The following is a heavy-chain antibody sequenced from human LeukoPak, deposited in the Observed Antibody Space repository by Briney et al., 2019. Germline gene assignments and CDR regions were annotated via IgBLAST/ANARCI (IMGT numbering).Heavy chain of an antibody. CDR1: GFTFSSYS. Sequence: GGSLRLSCAASGFTFSSYSMNWVRQAPGKGLEWVSSISSSSSYIYYADSVKGRFTISRDNAKNSLYLQMNSLRAEDTAVYYCAKAPYPPKMATKVGFYYYGMDVWGQGTTVTVPS. CDR3: AKAPYPPKMATKVGFYYYGMDV. J-gene: IGHJ6*02. D-gene: IGHD5-24*01. CDR2: ISSSSSYI. V-gene: IGHV3-21*01.